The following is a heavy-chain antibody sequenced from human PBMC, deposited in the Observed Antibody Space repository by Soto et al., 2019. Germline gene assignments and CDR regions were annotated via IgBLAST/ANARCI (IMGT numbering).Heavy chain of an antibody. V-gene: IGHV4-61*01. D-gene: IGHD4-4*01. J-gene: IGHJ5*02. CDR2: IYYSGGT. CDR1: GGSVSSGTYF. Sequence: SETLSLTCTVSGGSVSSGTYFWSWIRQPPGKGLEWIGYIYYSGGTNYNPSLESRVTISAETSKNQVSLKLTSVTAADAAVYYCAGVVSSNNNCFDPWGQGTLVTVSS. CDR3: AGVVSSNNNCFDP.